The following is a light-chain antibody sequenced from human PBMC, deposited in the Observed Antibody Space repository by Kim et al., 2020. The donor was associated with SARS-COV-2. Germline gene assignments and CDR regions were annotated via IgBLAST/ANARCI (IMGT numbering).Light chain of an antibody. Sequence: EIVLTQSPATLSLSPGERPTLSCRASQSVSSYLAWYQQKPGQARRLLIYDASNRATGIPARFSGSGSGTDFTLTISSLEPEDFAVYYCQQRSNWLTFGGGTKVDIK. V-gene: IGKV3-11*01. J-gene: IGKJ4*01. CDR2: DAS. CDR3: QQRSNWLT. CDR1: QSVSSY.